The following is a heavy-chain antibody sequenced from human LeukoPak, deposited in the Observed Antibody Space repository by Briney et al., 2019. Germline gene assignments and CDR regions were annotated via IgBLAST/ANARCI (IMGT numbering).Heavy chain of an antibody. D-gene: IGHD3-3*01. CDR2: IIPIFGTA. J-gene: IGHJ4*02. CDR1: GGTFSSYA. Sequence: SVKVSCKASGGTFSSYAISWVRQAPGQGLEWMGRIIPIFGTANYAQKFQGRVTITTDESTSTAYMELSSLRSEDTAVYYCARARYYDFWSVYYPFDYWGQGTLVTVSS. V-gene: IGHV1-69*05. CDR3: ARARYYDFWSVYYPFDY.